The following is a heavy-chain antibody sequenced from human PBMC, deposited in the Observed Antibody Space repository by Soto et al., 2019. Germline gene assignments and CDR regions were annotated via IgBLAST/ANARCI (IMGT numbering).Heavy chain of an antibody. CDR2: ISYDGSNK. J-gene: IGHJ4*03. CDR3: AEGSSGYHFYRKGR. V-gene: IGHV3-30*18. Sequence: QVQLVESGGGVVQPGRSLRLSCAASGFTFSSYGMHWVRQAPGKGLEWVAVISYDGSNKYYADSVKGRFTISRDNSKNTLYLQKNSLRAGGTGVYFCAEGSSGYHFYRKGRWGQGDPVHVPS. D-gene: IGHD3-3*01. CDR1: GFTFSSYG.